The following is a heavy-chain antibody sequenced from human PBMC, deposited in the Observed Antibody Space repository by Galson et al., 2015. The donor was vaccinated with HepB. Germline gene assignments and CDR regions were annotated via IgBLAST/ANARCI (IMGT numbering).Heavy chain of an antibody. CDR3: ARRGAIDILTGEEYYYYGMDV. V-gene: IGHV1-18*04. J-gene: IGHJ6*02. Sequence: SVKVSCKASGYTFTSYGISWVRQAPGQGLEWMGWISAYNGNTNYAQKLQGRVTMTTDTSTSTAYMELRSLRSDDTAVYYCARRGAIDILTGEEYYYYGMDVWGQGTTVTVSS. D-gene: IGHD3-9*01. CDR1: GYTFTSYG. CDR2: ISAYNGNT.